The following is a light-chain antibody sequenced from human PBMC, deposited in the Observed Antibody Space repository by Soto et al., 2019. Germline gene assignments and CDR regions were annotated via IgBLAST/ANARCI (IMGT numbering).Light chain of an antibody. CDR1: QSISRW. V-gene: IGKV1-5*01. Sequence: DIQMTQSPSTLSASVGDTVTITCRASQSISRWLAWYHQRPGKVPKLLIYAASTLQSGVPSRFSGSGSGTDFTLTISCLQSEDFATYYCQQYYSFPLTFGQGTRLEI. J-gene: IGKJ5*01. CDR3: QQYYSFPLT. CDR2: AAS.